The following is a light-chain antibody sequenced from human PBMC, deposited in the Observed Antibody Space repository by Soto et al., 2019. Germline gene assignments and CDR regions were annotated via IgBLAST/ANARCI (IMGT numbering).Light chain of an antibody. CDR2: AAS. V-gene: IGKV1-8*01. J-gene: IGKJ1*01. Sequence: AIRMTQSPSSFSASTGDRVTITCRASQGISSYLAWYQQKPGKAPKLLIYAASTLQSGVPSRFSGSGSGTDFTLTISCLQSEDFATYCCQQYYSYPPTFGQGTKVELK. CDR1: QGISSY. CDR3: QQYYSYPPT.